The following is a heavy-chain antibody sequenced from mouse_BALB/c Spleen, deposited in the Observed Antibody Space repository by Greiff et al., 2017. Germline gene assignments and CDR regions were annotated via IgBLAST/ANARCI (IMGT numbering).Heavy chain of an antibody. CDR2: SRNKANDYTT. CDR3: AKDGRYYGSSYGRGYYAMDY. Sequence: EVQVVESGGGLVQPGGSLRLSCATSGFTFSDFYMEWVRQPPGQRLEWIAASRNKANDYTTEYSATVKGRFIVSRDTSQSILYLQMNALRAEDTAIYYCAKDGRYYGSSYGRGYYAMDYWGQGTSVTVSS. V-gene: IGHV7-1*02. CDR1: GFTFSDFY. J-gene: IGHJ4*01. D-gene: IGHD1-1*01.